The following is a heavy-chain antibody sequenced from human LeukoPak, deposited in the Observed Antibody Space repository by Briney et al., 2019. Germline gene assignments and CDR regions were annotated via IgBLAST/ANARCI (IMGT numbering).Heavy chain of an antibody. CDR3: ARVEASGYDYGAFDY. CDR1: GFTFSIYA. Sequence: PGGSLRLSCAASGFTFSIYAMHWLRQAPGKGLEWVAVISNDGSDKYYADSVKGRFTISRDNAKNSLYLQMNSLRAEDTAVYYCARVEASGYDYGAFDYWGQGTLVTVSS. J-gene: IGHJ4*02. V-gene: IGHV3-30*04. CDR2: ISNDGSDK. D-gene: IGHD5-12*01.